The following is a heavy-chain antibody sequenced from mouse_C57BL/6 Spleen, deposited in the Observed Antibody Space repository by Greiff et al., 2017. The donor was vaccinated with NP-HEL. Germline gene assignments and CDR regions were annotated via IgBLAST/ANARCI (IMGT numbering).Heavy chain of an antibody. CDR2: IDPNSGGT. CDR3: ASPITTVVATGGYYYAMDY. Sequence: VQLQESGAELVKPGASVKLSCKASGYTFTSYWMHWVKQRPGRGLEWIGRIDPNSGGTKYNEKFKSKATLTVDKPSSTAYMQLSSLTSEDSAVYYCASPITTVVATGGYYYAMDYWGQGTSVTVSS. J-gene: IGHJ4*01. CDR1: GYTFTSYW. D-gene: IGHD1-1*01. V-gene: IGHV1-72*01.